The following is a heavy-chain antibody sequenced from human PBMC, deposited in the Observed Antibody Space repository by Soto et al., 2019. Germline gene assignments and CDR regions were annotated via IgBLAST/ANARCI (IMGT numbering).Heavy chain of an antibody. V-gene: IGHV2-26*01. CDR3: ARILFGRSVAGGYFYMDV. Sequence: HVTLKESGPVLVNPTETLTLTCTVSGFSLSNGKVGVSWIRQPPGKALEWLAHIFSNDEKSYRTSLKSRFTISEDTSKSQVVLTMTNVDPVDTATYYCARILFGRSVAGGYFYMDVWGKGTTVTVSS. D-gene: IGHD6-19*01. J-gene: IGHJ6*03. CDR1: GFSLSNGKVG. CDR2: IFSNDEK.